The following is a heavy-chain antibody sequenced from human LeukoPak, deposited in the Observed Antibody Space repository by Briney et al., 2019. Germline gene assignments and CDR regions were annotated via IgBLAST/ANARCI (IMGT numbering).Heavy chain of an antibody. CDR3: VNSGFDP. CDR1: GFTFSSYG. Sequence: GGSLRLSCAASGFTFSSYGMHWVRQAPGKGLEWVAFIHYDGTNEYYADSVKGRFTISRDSFKNTLSLQMNGLRVEDTALYYCVNSGFDPWGQGTLVTVSS. CDR2: IHYDGTNE. D-gene: IGHD3-10*01. V-gene: IGHV3-30*02. J-gene: IGHJ5*02.